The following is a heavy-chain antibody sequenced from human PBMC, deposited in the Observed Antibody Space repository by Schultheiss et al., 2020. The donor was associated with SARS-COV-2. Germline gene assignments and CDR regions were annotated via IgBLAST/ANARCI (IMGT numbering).Heavy chain of an antibody. CDR1: GYTFTSYG. D-gene: IGHD3-3*01. V-gene: IGHV1-8*02. J-gene: IGHJ5*02. CDR3: ARRGKRTIFGVVIRRDNWFDP. CDR2: INPNSGGT. Sequence: ASVKVSCKASGYTFTSYGISWVRQAPGQGLEWMGWINPNSGGTNYAQKFQGRVTMTRNTSISTAYMELSSLRSEDTAVYYCARRGKRTIFGVVIRRDNWFDPWGQGTLVTVSS.